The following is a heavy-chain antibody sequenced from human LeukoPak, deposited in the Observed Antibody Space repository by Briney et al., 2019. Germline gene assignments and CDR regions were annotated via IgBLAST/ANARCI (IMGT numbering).Heavy chain of an antibody. V-gene: IGHV4-39*02. CDR3: AREGARWEPSFSAFDI. D-gene: IGHD1-26*01. CDR2: IYYSGST. J-gene: IGHJ3*02. CDR1: GGSISSSSYY. Sequence: SETLSLTCTVSGGSISSSSYYWGWIRQPPGRGLEWIGSIYYSGSTYYNPSLKSRVTISVDTSKNQFSLKLSSVTAADTAVYYCAREGARWEPSFSAFDIWGQGTMVTVSS.